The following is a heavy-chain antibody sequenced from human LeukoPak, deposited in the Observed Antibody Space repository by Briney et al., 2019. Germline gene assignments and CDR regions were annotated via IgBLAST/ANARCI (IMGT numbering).Heavy chain of an antibody. V-gene: IGHV1-2*06. D-gene: IGHD1-26*01. Sequence: ASVKVSCKASGYSFTGYYMHWVRQAPGQGLEWMGRIDPNTGGTKSAKNFQGRVTMTRDTSISTAYMALSGLRSDDTAVYYCASLYDIVGTTVDYWGQGTLVTVSS. CDR1: GYSFTGYY. CDR3: ASLYDIVGTTVDY. J-gene: IGHJ4*02. CDR2: IDPNTGGT.